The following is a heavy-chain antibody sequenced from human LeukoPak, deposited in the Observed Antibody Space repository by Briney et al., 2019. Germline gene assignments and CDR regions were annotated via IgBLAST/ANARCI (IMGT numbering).Heavy chain of an antibody. CDR2: INPNSGGT. CDR3: ARDHYYGSGSYYASH. Sequence: ASVKVSCKASGYTFTGYYMHWVRQAPGQGLEWMGWINPNSGGTNYAQKFQGRVTMTRDTSISTAYMELSRLRSDDTAVYYCARDHYYGSGSYYASHWGQGTLVTVSS. CDR1: GYTFTGYY. J-gene: IGHJ4*02. D-gene: IGHD3-10*01. V-gene: IGHV1-2*02.